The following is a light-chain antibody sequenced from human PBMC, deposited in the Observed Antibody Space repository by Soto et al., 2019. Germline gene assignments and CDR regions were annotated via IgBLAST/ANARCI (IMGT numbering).Light chain of an antibody. CDR2: GAS. J-gene: IGKJ1*01. CDR1: QSVSTNF. Sequence: EIVLTQSPGTLSLSPGEGATLSCRASQSVSTNFFAWYQQKPGQAPRLLIYGASTVATGIPDRFSGSGSGIYFTLTISRLEPEDFAVYYCQQHGRTSWTFGQGTKVEIK. V-gene: IGKV3-20*01. CDR3: QQHGRTSWT.